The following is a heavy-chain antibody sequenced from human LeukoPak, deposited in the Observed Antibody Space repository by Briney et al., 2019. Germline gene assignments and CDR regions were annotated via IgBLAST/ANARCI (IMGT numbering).Heavy chain of an antibody. D-gene: IGHD7-27*01. V-gene: IGHV3-74*01. CDR1: GFTFSSYW. Sequence: GGSLRLSCAASGFTFSSYWMHWVRQVPGKGLVWVARINSDGSSTTYADFVKGRFTISRDNAKNTLYLQMNSLRAEDTAVYYCRRGSGVADSWGQGTLVTVSS. CDR2: INSDGSST. CDR3: RRGSGVADS. J-gene: IGHJ5*01.